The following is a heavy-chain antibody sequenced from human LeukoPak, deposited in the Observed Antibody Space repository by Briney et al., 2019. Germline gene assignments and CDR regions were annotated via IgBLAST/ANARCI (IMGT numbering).Heavy chain of an antibody. CDR1: GGSISGYY. Sequence: PSETLSLTCTVSGGSISGYYWSWVRQAPGKGLEWVGRIKSKTDSGTTDSAAPVKGRFTISRDDSKNTVFLQMNSLEIEDTAMYYCVTVPSRGQWQTPEFFHHWGQGTLVTVSS. CDR3: VTVPSRGQWQTPEFFHH. D-gene: IGHD6-19*01. V-gene: IGHV3-15*01. CDR2: IKSKTDSGTT. J-gene: IGHJ1*01.